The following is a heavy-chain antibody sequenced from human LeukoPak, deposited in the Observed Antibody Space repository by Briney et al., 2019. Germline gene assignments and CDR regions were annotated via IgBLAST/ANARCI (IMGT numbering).Heavy chain of an antibody. CDR2: INSDGSST. D-gene: IGHD3-10*01. CDR1: GVTFSSYW. Sequence: GGSLRLSCAASGVTFSSYWMHWVRQAPGKGLVWVSHINSDGSSTSYADSVKGRFTISRDNAKNTLYLQMNSLRAEDTAVYYCARSGDQQAFDPWGQGTLVTVSS. V-gene: IGHV3-74*01. J-gene: IGHJ5*02. CDR3: ARSGDQQAFDP.